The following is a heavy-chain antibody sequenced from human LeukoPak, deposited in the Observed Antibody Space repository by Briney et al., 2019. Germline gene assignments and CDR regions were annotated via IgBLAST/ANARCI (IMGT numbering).Heavy chain of an antibody. V-gene: IGHV4-59*01. CDR3: ARLRWQLVGPYFDS. J-gene: IGHJ4*02. CDR2: IYSTGST. Sequence: SETLSLTCTFSADSFSHYYWSWLRQPPGKGLEWLGHIYSTGSTDYNPSLRSRVVISIDSSTNQFSLKLRSVTAADTAFYYCARLRWQLVGPYFDSWSQGTLVTVSS. CDR1: ADSFSHYY. D-gene: IGHD1-26*01.